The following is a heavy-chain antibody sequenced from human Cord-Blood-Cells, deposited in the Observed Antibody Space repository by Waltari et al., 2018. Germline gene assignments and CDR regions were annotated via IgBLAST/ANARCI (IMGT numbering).Heavy chain of an antibody. Sequence: QVQLVQSGAEVKKPGSSVKVSCKASGGTFSSYAISWVRQAPGQGLEWMGGIIPICGTANYAQKFQGRVTITADESTSTAYMELSSLRSEDTAVYYCARDPEDYYYDSSGYYDYWGQGTLVTVSS. CDR3: ARDPEDYYYDSSGYYDY. V-gene: IGHV1-69*01. J-gene: IGHJ4*02. D-gene: IGHD3-22*01. CDR1: GGTFSSYA. CDR2: IIPICGTA.